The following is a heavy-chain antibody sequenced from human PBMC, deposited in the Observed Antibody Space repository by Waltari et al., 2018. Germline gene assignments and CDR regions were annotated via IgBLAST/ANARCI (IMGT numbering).Heavy chain of an antibody. CDR3: ARDPALPVTTFFDY. J-gene: IGHJ4*02. D-gene: IGHD4-17*01. V-gene: IGHV3-48*01. CDR1: GFTFSSYS. Sequence: EVQLVESGGGLVQPGGSLRLSCAASGFTFSSYSRNWVRPAPGKGLEWVSYISSSSSTIYYADSVKGRFTISRDNAKNSLYLQMNSLRAEDTAVYYCARDPALPVTTFFDYWGQGTLVTVSS. CDR2: ISSSSSTI.